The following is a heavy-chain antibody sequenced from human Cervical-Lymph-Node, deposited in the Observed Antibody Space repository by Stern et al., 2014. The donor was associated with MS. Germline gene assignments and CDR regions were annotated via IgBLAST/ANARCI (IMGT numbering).Heavy chain of an antibody. D-gene: IGHD2-15*01. Sequence: DQLVESGGGVVQPGRSLKLSCVASGITFSGYAMHWGRQAPGKGLEWVTVLSSDGSNEYYADSAKGRFTISRDNSKNTVFLQMTSLRPEDTAFYYCARDVADGVGYFDVWGRGTLVAVSS. CDR2: LSSDGSNE. J-gene: IGHJ2*01. CDR3: ARDVADGVGYFDV. V-gene: IGHV3-30-3*01. CDR1: GITFSGYA.